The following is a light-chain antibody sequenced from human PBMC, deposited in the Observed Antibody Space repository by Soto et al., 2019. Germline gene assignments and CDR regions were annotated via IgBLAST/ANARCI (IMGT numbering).Light chain of an antibody. V-gene: IGLV1-44*01. CDR2: SNN. Sequence: QSVLTQPSSASGTPGQRVTISCSGSNSNIGSNTVNWFQQLPGTAPKLLIYSNNQRPSGVPDRFSGSKSGTSASLAIIGLQSEDEADYYCAAWDDSLNGLYVFGTGTKVTVL. CDR3: AAWDDSLNGLYV. CDR1: NSNIGSNT. J-gene: IGLJ1*01.